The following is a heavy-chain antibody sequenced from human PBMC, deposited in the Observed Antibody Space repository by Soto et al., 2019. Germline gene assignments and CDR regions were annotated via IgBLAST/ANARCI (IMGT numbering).Heavy chain of an antibody. D-gene: IGHD5-18*01. CDR1: GFTFSSYD. Sequence: GGSLRLSCAASGFTFSSYDMSWVRQPPGKGLEWVSVISGSGASTYYADSVKGRFTISRDNSKNTLYLQMNSLRSEDTAVYYCARTDTARADPHFDYWGPGTPVTVSS. J-gene: IGHJ4*02. CDR2: ISGSGAST. V-gene: IGHV3-23*01. CDR3: ARTDTARADPHFDY.